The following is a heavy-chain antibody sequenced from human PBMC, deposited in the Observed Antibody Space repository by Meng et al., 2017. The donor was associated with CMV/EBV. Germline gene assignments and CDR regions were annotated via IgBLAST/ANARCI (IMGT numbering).Heavy chain of an antibody. CDR3: ARGNYQYYAMDV. CDR2: VYYTGKT. CDR1: GDSVTSGRYF. Sequence: GSLRLSCSVSGDSVTSGRYFWSWLRQPPGKGLEWIGYVYYTGKTNYNSSLKSRVTISLDTSQKQFPLKLKSVTAADTAVYYCARGNYQYYAMDVWGQGTTVTVSS. J-gene: IGHJ6*02. V-gene: IGHV4-61*01.